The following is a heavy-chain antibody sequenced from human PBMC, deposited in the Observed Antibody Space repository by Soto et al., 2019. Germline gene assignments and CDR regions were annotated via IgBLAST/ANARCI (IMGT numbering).Heavy chain of an antibody. D-gene: IGHD2-15*01. J-gene: IGHJ4*02. CDR3: ARLGRRYAVPPFDY. V-gene: IGHV4-61*01. CDR1: GFPIGDDNCY. Sequence: SETLSLTCTVSGFPIGDDNCYWTWSRQPPGKGLEWLGYIYYSGTTTNYSPSPNSRVTLSVATSKNQFSLKSSSVTAADTAVYYCARLGRRYAVPPFDYWGQGTLVTVSS. CDR2: IYYSGTTT.